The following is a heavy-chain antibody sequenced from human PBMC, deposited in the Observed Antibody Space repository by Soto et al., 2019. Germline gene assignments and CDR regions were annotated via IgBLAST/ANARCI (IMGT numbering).Heavy chain of an antibody. CDR2: ISRSSSTI. Sequence: PGGSLRLSCAASGFTFSSYTMNWVRQAPGKGLERVSYISRSSSTIYYADSVKGRFTISRDNAKNSLYLQMNSLRAEDTAVYYSAFLYGVGDCRNRFSFWGQGSLVPGSS. J-gene: IGHJ4*02. CDR1: GFTFSSYT. CDR3: AFLYGVGDCRNRFSF. V-gene: IGHV3-48*01. D-gene: IGHD2-21*02.